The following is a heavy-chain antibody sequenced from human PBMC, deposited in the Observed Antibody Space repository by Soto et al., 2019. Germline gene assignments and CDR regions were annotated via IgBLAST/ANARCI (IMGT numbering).Heavy chain of an antibody. CDR2: IIPIFGTP. CDR3: AREGSCSGGVCSDV. CDR1: GVTFSSHT. J-gene: IGHJ6*02. Sequence: SVKVSCKGSGVTFSSHTISWVRQAPGQGPEWMGGIIPIFGTPNYAQRFRGRLTITADESTSTAYMELSSLRSEDTAMYYCAREGSCSGGVCSDVWGQGTTVTVSS. V-gene: IGHV1-69*13. D-gene: IGHD2-8*02.